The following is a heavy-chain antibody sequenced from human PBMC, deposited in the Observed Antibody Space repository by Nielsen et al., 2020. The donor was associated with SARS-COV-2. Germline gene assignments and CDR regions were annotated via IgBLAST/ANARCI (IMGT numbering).Heavy chain of an antibody. J-gene: IGHJ5*02. V-gene: IGHV3-30-3*01. Sequence: GESLKISCAASGFTFSSYAMHWVRQAPGKGLEWVAVISYDGSNKYYADSVKGRFTISRDNSKNTLYLQMNSLRAEDTAVYYCARDGGDIVVVVAATPPFWFDPWGQGTLVTVSS. CDR1: GFTFSSYA. D-gene: IGHD2-15*01. CDR2: ISYDGSNK. CDR3: ARDGGDIVVVVAATPPFWFDP.